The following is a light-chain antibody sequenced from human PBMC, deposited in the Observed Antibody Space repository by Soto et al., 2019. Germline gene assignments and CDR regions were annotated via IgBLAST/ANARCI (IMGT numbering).Light chain of an antibody. CDR3: SSYEGSNNYV. CDR1: SSDIGGYNY. V-gene: IGLV2-8*01. Sequence: QSVLTQPPSASGSPGQSVTISCTGTSSDIGGYNYVSWYQQHPGKAPKLMIYEVSKRPSGVPDRFSGSKSGNTASLTVSGXXXXXEXDYYCSSYEGSNNYVFGSGTKVTVL. J-gene: IGLJ1*01. CDR2: EVS.